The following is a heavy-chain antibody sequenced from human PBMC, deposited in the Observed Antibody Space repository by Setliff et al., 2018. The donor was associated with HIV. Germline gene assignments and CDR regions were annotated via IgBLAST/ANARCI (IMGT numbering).Heavy chain of an antibody. V-gene: IGHV4-59*08. Sequence: KPSETLSLTCLVSGVSISGHYWAWIRQPPGKGLEWIGYIYNSASTSYNPSLKSRVTISVDTSKNQFSLKLSSVTAADTAVYYCARHSPSDYWGQGTLVTVSS. CDR3: ARHSPSDY. CDR2: IYNSAST. J-gene: IGHJ4*02. CDR1: GVSISGHY.